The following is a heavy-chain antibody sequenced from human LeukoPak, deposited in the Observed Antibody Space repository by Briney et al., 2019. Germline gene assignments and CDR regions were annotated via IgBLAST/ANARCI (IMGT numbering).Heavy chain of an antibody. D-gene: IGHD6-6*01. Sequence: GGSLRLSCAASGFTFSSYSTNWVRQAPGKGLEWVSSISSSSSYIYYADSVKGRFTISRDNAKNSLYLQMNSLRAEDTAVYYCARAGGSSSSRFFRYWGQGTLVTVSS. CDR2: ISSSSSYI. CDR3: ARAGGSSSSRFFRY. J-gene: IGHJ4*02. CDR1: GFTFSSYS. V-gene: IGHV3-21*01.